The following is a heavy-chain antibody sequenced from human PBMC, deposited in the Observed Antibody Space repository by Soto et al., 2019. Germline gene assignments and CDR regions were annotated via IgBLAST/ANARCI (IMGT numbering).Heavy chain of an antibody. Sequence: GGSLRLSCAASGFTFSSYAMHWVRQAPGKWLEWVAVIWYDGSNKYYADSVKGRFTISRDNSKNTLYLQMNSLRAEDTAVYYCARRDYDFWSGSRYYYYGMDVCGQGTTVTVSS. V-gene: IGHV3-33*08. CDR3: ARRDYDFWSGSRYYYYGMDV. CDR1: GFTFSSYA. CDR2: IWYDGSNK. J-gene: IGHJ6*02. D-gene: IGHD3-3*01.